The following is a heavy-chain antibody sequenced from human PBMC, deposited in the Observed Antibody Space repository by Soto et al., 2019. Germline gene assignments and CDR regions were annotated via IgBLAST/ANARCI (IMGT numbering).Heavy chain of an antibody. CDR3: ARSAVAAPGDY. Sequence: QVQLVESGGGVVQPGRSLRLSCAASGFTFSSYGMHWVRQAPGKGLEWVAVVPYDGSNKYYADSVKGRFTISRDNSKNTLYLQMNSLRAEDTAVYYCARSAVAAPGDYWGQGTLVTVSS. D-gene: IGHD6-19*01. CDR2: VPYDGSNK. CDR1: GFTFSSYG. J-gene: IGHJ4*02. V-gene: IGHV3-30*03.